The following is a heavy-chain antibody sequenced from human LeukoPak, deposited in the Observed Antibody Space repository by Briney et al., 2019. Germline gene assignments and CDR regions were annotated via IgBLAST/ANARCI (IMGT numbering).Heavy chain of an antibody. CDR3: ARDKVTTVVTQPGGYGMDV. J-gene: IGHJ6*02. CDR2: IYYSGST. Sequence: PSETLSLTCTVSGGSISSYYWSWIRQPPGKGLEWIGYIYYSGSTNYNPSLKSRVTISVDTSKNQFSLKLSSVTAADTAVYYCARDKVTTVVTQPGGYGMDVWGQGTTVTVSS. CDR1: GGSISSYY. V-gene: IGHV4-59*01. D-gene: IGHD4-23*01.